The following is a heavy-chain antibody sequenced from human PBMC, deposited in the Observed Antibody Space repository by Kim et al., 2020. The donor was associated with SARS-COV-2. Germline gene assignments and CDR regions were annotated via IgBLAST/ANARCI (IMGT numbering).Heavy chain of an antibody. V-gene: IGHV1-46*01. Sequence: TSHAQKFQGRVTMTRETSTSKVYMELGSLRSEDTAVYYCARGMVRGLGGYWGQGTLVTVSS. CDR3: ARGMVRGLGGY. J-gene: IGHJ4*02. D-gene: IGHD3-10*01. CDR2: T.